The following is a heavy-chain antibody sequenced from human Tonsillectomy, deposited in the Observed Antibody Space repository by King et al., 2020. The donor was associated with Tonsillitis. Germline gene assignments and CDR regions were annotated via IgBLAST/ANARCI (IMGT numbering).Heavy chain of an antibody. Sequence: QLVQSGAEVKKPGSSVKVSCKASGGTFSSYAISWVRQAPGQGLEWMGRIIPILGIANYAQKFQGRVTITADKSTSTAYMELSSLRSEDTAVYYCARDWGDIVATIAFDYWGQGTLVTVSS. CDR3: ARDWGDIVATIAFDY. CDR1: GGTFSSYA. V-gene: IGHV1-69*04. D-gene: IGHD5-12*01. J-gene: IGHJ4*02. CDR2: IIPILGIA.